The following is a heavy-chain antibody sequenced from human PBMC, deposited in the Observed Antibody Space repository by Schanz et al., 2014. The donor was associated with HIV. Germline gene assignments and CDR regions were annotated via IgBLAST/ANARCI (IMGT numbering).Heavy chain of an antibody. Sequence: QVRLPQWGAGLLKPSETLSLTCAVYGSSFNDYYWGWIRQAPGKGPEWIGEINHSGIPNYNPSLESRVTISVDTSKNQFSLKLSSVTAADTAVYYCARLERDYWYFDLWGRGTLVSVSS. J-gene: IGHJ2*01. V-gene: IGHV4-34*01. CDR1: GSSFNDYY. CDR2: INHSGIP. CDR3: ARLERDYWYFDL.